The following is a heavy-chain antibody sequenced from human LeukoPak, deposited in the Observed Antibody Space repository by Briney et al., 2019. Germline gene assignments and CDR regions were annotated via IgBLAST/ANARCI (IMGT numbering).Heavy chain of an antibody. CDR2: IYSSGST. CDR3: ARLGSSWVFDY. Sequence: SETLSLTCTVSGGSISSGGYYWSWIRQSPGKGLEWIGSIYSSGSTYYSPSLKSRVTISLDTSTNQLSLRLSSVTAADTAVYYCARLGSSWVFDYWGQGTLVIVSS. J-gene: IGHJ4*02. CDR1: GGSISSGGYY. V-gene: IGHV4-30-4*08. D-gene: IGHD6-13*01.